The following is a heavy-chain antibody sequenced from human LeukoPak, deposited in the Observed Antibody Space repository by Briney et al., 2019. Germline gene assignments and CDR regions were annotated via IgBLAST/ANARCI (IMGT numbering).Heavy chain of an antibody. CDR1: GYTFTSYY. V-gene: IGHV1-46*01. CDR3: ASSRDGYNWGNWFDP. J-gene: IGHJ5*02. Sequence: ASVKVSCKASGYTFTSYYMHWVRQAPGQGLEWMGIINPSGGSTSYAQKFQGRVTITADESTSTAYMELSSLRSEDTAVYYCASSRDGYNWGNWFDPWGQGTLVTVSS. D-gene: IGHD5-24*01. CDR2: INPSGGST.